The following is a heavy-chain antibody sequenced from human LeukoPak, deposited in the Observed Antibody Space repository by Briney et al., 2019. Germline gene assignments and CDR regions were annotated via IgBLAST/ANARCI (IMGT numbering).Heavy chain of an antibody. CDR3: ASASHSNEDYYYYMDV. CDR1: GGTFSSYA. V-gene: IGHV1-69*05. J-gene: IGHJ6*03. CDR2: IIPIFGTA. Sequence: SSVKVSCKASGGTFSSYAISWVRQAPGQGLEWMGGIIPIFGTANFAQKFQGRVTITTDESTSAAYRDLSSLRSEDTAVYYCASASHSNEDYYYYMDVWGKGTTVTVSS. D-gene: IGHD4-11*01.